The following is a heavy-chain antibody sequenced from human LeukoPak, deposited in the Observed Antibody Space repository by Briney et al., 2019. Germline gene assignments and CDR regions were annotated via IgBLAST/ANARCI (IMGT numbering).Heavy chain of an antibody. J-gene: IGHJ5*02. V-gene: IGHV1-2*02. CDR1: GYTFTGYY. D-gene: IGHD3-3*01. CDR3: ARSHGGITIRNWFDP. Sequence: ATVKVSCKASGYTFTGYYMHWVRQAPGQGLEWMGWINPNSGGTNYAQKFQGRVTMTRDTSISTAYMELSRLRSDDTAVYYCARSHGGITIRNWFDPWGQGTLVTVSS. CDR2: INPNSGGT.